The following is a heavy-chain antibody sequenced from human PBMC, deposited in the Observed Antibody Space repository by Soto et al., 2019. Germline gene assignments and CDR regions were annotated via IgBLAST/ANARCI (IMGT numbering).Heavy chain of an antibody. V-gene: IGHV1-18*01. D-gene: IGHD3-22*01. CDR2: ISAYNGNT. Sequence: RASVKVSCKASGYTFTSYGISWVRQAPGQGLEWMGWISAYNGNTNYAQKLQGRVTMTTDTSTSTAYMELRSLRSDDTAVYYCARDTQYYYDSSGYPIDYWGQGTLVTVSS. CDR1: GYTFTSYG. CDR3: ARDTQYYYDSSGYPIDY. J-gene: IGHJ4*02.